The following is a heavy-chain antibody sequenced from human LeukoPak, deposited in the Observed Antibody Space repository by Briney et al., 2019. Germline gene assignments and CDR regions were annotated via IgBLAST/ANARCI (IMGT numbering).Heavy chain of an antibody. CDR2: IIPIFGTA. V-gene: IGHV1-69*05. Sequence: GASVTVSCKASGGTFSSYAISWVRQAPGQGREWMGGIIPIFGTANYAQTFQGRVTITTDESTSTAYMELSSLRSEDTAVYYCARAPSPYYDFFDIWGQGTMVTVSS. J-gene: IGHJ3*02. CDR3: ARAPSPYYDFFDI. D-gene: IGHD3-3*01. CDR1: GGTFSSYA.